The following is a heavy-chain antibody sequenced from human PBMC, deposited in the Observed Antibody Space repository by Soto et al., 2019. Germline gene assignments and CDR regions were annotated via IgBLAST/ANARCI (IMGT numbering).Heavy chain of an antibody. V-gene: IGHV3-30-3*01. CDR3: ARDREIVVVPVQYYYYGMDV. CDR2: ISYDGSNK. J-gene: IGHJ6*01. D-gene: IGHD2-2*01. Sequence: QVQLVESGGGVVQPGRSLRLSCAASGFTFSSYAMHWVRQAPGKGLEWVAVISYDGSNKYYADSVKGRFTISRDNSKNTLYLQMNSLRAEDTAVYYCARDREIVVVPVQYYYYGMDVW. CDR1: GFTFSSYA.